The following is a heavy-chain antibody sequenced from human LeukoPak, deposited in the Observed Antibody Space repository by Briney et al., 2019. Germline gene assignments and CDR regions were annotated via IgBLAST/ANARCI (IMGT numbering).Heavy chain of an antibody. CDR3: ARLAARRAFDY. Sequence: SETLSLTCTVSGGSLSSSSYYWGWLRQPPGKGLEWIGSIYYSGSTYYNPSLKSRVTISVDTSKNQFSLKLSSVTAADTAVYYCARLAARRAFDYWGQGTLVTVSS. CDR2: IYYSGST. D-gene: IGHD6-6*01. V-gene: IGHV4-39*01. CDR1: GGSLSSSSYY. J-gene: IGHJ4*02.